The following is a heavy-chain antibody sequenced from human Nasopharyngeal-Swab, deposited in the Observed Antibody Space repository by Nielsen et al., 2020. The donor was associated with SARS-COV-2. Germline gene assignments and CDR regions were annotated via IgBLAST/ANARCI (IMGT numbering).Heavy chain of an antibody. CDR3: ARFISQAGSFDY. Sequence: SETLSLTCTVSGGSVSSGSYYWSWIRQPPGKGLEWIGEINHSGSTNYNPSLKSRVTISVDKSKNQFSLKLSSVTAADAAVYYCARFISQAGSFDYWGQGTLVTVSS. CDR1: GGSVSSGSYY. V-gene: IGHV4-39*07. D-gene: IGHD6-13*01. J-gene: IGHJ4*02. CDR2: INHSGST.